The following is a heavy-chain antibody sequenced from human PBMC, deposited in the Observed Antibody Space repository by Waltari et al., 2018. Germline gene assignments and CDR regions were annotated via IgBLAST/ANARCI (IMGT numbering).Heavy chain of an antibody. V-gene: IGHV3-30*03. D-gene: IGHD1-1*01. J-gene: IGHJ3*01. CDR1: GFLFSDRG. Sequence: QVQLVESGGGVVQSGGSLRLSCAAAGFLFSDRGMHWVRQAPGKGLEWVAFISYEGSDKVFGVSVKGRFTISRDNAKNTVSLLMNSLKSEDTAVYYCATTIISPGAFDVWGQGTMVSVSS. CDR3: ATTIISPGAFDV. CDR2: ISYEGSDK.